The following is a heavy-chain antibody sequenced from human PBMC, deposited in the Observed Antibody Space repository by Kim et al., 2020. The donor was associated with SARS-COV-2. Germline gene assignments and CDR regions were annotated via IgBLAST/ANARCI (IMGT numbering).Heavy chain of an antibody. CDR3: ARGRYSSGYYPFDY. D-gene: IGHD3-22*01. J-gene: IGHJ4*02. V-gene: IGHV3-21*01. Sequence: AASMKGQFTISRDNAKNSLYLQMNSLRAEDTAVYYCARGRYSSGYYPFDYWGQGTLVTVSS.